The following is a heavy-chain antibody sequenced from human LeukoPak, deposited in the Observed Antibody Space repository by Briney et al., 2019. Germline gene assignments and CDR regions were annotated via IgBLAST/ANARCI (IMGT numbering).Heavy chain of an antibody. Sequence: ASVKVSCKASGYTFTSYAMHWVRQAPGQRLEWMGWLNAGNGNTKYSQKFQGRVTITRDTSASTAYMELSSLRSEDTAVYYCARVSILTGYPNWFDPWGQGTLVTVSS. CDR1: GYTFTSYA. D-gene: IGHD3-9*01. V-gene: IGHV1-3*01. J-gene: IGHJ5*02. CDR2: LNAGNGNT. CDR3: ARVSILTGYPNWFDP.